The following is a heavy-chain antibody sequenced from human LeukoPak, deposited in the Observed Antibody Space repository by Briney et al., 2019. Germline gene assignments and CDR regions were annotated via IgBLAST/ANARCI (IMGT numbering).Heavy chain of an antibody. V-gene: IGHV1-18*01. J-gene: IGHJ4*02. CDR1: GYTFTNYV. Sequence: ASVKVSCKASGYTFTNYVISWVRQAPGQGLEWMGWISAYNDNTNYAQKFQGRVTMTTDTSTSTASMELRSLRSDDTAVYYCAREGPTGYAEIDYWGQGTLVTVSS. D-gene: IGHD3-9*01. CDR3: AREGPTGYAEIDY. CDR2: ISAYNDNT.